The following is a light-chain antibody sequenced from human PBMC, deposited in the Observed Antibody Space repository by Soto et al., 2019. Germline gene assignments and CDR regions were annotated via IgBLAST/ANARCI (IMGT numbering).Light chain of an antibody. J-gene: IGKJ2*01. CDR2: KAS. CDR3: QQYDSYYT. V-gene: IGKV1-5*03. Sequence: DIQMTQSPSTLSASVGDSVTITCRASQSNSSWLAWYQQKPGKVPKLLIYKASSLQTGVPSRFSGSQSGTEFTLTIRSLQPDDFATYYCQQYDSYYTFGQGTKVEIK. CDR1: QSNSSW.